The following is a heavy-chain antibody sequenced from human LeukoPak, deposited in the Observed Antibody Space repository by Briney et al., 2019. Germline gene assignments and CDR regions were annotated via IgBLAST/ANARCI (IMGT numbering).Heavy chain of an antibody. Sequence: PGGSLRLSCAASGFTFSNAWMTWVRQAPGKGLEWVGRIKSKTDGGTTDYAAPVKGRFTISRDNAKNSLYLQMNSLRAEDTAVYYCARDRGAYSGYEFDYWGQGTLVTVSS. CDR2: IKSKTDGGTT. J-gene: IGHJ4*02. CDR3: ARDRGAYSGYEFDY. V-gene: IGHV3-15*01. CDR1: GFTFSNAW. D-gene: IGHD5-12*01.